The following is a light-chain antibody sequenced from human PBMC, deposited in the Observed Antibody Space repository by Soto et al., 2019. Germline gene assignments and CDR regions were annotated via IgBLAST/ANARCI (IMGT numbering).Light chain of an antibody. V-gene: IGKV3-20*01. CDR2: GAS. CDR1: QSVSSNY. Sequence: EIVLTQSPGTLSLSPGERATLSCRASQSVSSNYLALYQQKLGQAPKLLIYGASSRATGIPDRFSGSGSGTDCSLTISRLEPQDFKVYYCQQYGRSLGYTFGQGTKLEIK. CDR3: QQYGRSLGYT. J-gene: IGKJ2*01.